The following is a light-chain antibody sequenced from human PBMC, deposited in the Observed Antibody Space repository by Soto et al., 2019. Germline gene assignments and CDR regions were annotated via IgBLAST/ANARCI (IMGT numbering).Light chain of an antibody. V-gene: IGKV1-12*01. CDR2: DAS. CDR3: QQASSFPGIT. Sequence: DIQMTQSPPSVSASVGDRVIITCRASQGISSWLAWYQQKPGKAPKLLIQDASNLQSGVPTRFSGSGSGTEFSLTISSLQPEDFATYYCQQASSFPGITFGPGTKVDIK. CDR1: QGISSW. J-gene: IGKJ3*01.